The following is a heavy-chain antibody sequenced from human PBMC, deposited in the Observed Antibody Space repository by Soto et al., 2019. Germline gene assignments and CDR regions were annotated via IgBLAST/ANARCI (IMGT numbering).Heavy chain of an antibody. Sequence: ASVKVSCKASGYTFTSYDINWVRQATGQRLEWMGWMNPNSGKTDYAQKVQDRVTMTADTSTNTAYMELRSLRSDDTAMYFCARLYSDGSGFYYREFDYWGQGTLVTVSS. J-gene: IGHJ4*02. V-gene: IGHV1-8*01. CDR3: ARLYSDGSGFYYREFDY. CDR2: MNPNSGKT. D-gene: IGHD1-26*01. CDR1: GYTFTSYD.